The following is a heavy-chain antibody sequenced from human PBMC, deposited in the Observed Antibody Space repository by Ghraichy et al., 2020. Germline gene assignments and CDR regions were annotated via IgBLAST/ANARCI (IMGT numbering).Heavy chain of an antibody. CDR1: GFTVSSNY. CDR2: IDSGGTT. CDR3: ARKKSGQQMGGFDP. D-gene: IGHD1-26*01. J-gene: IGHJ5*02. Sequence: GGSLRLSCAASGFTVSSNYMSWVRQAPGKGLEWVSLIDSGGTTYYADSVKGRFIISRDKSRNSLYLQMNSLRVDDTAVYYCARKKSGQQMGGFDPWGQGTPVTVSS. V-gene: IGHV3-53*01.